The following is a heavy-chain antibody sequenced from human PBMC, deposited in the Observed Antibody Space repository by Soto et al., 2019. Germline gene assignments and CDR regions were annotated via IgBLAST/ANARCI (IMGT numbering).Heavy chain of an antibody. Sequence: QVQLVQSGAEVKKPGSSVKVSCKASGSTFGSYAISWVRQAPGQGLEWMGGIIPIPGTANYAQKFQGRVTIAADDYTSTAYMELSSLRSEDTAVYYCATSQPSSTSLEICYYYYYGMDVWGQGTTVTVSS. CDR2: IIPIPGTA. J-gene: IGHJ6*02. D-gene: IGHD2-2*01. CDR1: GSTFGSYA. CDR3: ATSQPSSTSLEICYYYYYGMDV. V-gene: IGHV1-69*01.